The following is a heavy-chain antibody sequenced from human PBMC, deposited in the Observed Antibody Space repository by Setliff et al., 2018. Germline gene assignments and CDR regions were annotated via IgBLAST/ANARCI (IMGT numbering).Heavy chain of an antibody. CDR2: IYYSGST. V-gene: IGHV4-39*02. CDR3: ARDSELGLDALDI. J-gene: IGHJ3*02. CDR1: GGSISSSSYY. Sequence: SETLSLTCTVSGGSISSSSYYWGWIRQPPGKGLEWIGSIYYSGSTYYNPSLKSRVTISVDTSKNQFSLHLNSVTPEDTAVYYCARDSELGLDALDIWGQGTMVTVSS. D-gene: IGHD7-27*01.